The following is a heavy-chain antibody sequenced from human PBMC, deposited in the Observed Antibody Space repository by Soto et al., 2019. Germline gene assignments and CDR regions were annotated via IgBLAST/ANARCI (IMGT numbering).Heavy chain of an antibody. D-gene: IGHD3-10*01. CDR1: GGSISSGGYY. J-gene: IGHJ4*02. CDR3: ASSMVRGVDY. V-gene: IGHV4-31*03. Sequence: QVQLQESGPGLVKPSQTLSVTCTVSGGSISSGGYYWSWIRQQPGKGLEWIGYIYYSGSTYYNPSLTSRVTISVDTSKNQFSLKLSSVTAADTAVYYCASSMVRGVDYWGQGTLVTVSS. CDR2: IYYSGST.